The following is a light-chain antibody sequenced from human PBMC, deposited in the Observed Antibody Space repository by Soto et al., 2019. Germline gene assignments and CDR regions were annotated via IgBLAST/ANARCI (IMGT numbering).Light chain of an antibody. Sequence: EIVLTQSPATLSLSPGERATLSCRASQSVSSSYLAWYQQKPGQAPRLLIYGASSRATGIPDRFSGSGSGTDFTLTISRLEPEDFAVYYCQQYDSSPPTFGGGTKVDIK. CDR1: QSVSSSY. J-gene: IGKJ4*01. CDR2: GAS. CDR3: QQYDSSPPT. V-gene: IGKV3-20*01.